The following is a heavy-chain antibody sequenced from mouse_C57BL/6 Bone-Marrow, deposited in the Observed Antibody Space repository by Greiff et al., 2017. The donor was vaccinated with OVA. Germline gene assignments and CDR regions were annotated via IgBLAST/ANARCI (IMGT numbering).Heavy chain of an antibody. J-gene: IGHJ2*01. D-gene: IGHD1-1*01. CDR2: IYPGDGDT. Sequence: VQLQESGPELVKPGASVKISCKASGYAFSSSWMNWVKQRPGKGLEWIGRIYPGDGDTNYNGKFKGKATLTADKSSSTAYMQLSSLTSEDSAVYFCARCYYYGSSYIDYWGQGTTLTVSS. CDR1: GYAFSSSW. V-gene: IGHV1-82*01. CDR3: ARCYYYGSSYIDY.